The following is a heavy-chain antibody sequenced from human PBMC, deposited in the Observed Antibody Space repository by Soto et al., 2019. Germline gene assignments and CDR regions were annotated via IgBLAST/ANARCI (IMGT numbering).Heavy chain of an antibody. CDR1: GFTFSDHY. Sequence: PGGSLRLSCAASGFTFSDHYMDWVRQAPGKGLEWVGRSRNKAKRYTTDYAASVKGRFTISRDESKNSLFLQMNSLRTEDTAVYYCTRDRLLGWGQGILVTVSS. CDR2: SRNKAKRYTT. D-gene: IGHD6-6*01. CDR3: TRDRLLG. V-gene: IGHV3-72*01. J-gene: IGHJ4*02.